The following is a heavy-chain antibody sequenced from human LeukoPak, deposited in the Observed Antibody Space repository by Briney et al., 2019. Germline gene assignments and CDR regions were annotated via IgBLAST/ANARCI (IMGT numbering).Heavy chain of an antibody. Sequence: PGRSLRLSCAASGFTFSSYGMHWVRQAPGKGLEWVAVIWSDASNTYYVDSVKGRFTISRDNSKNTLYLQMISLRAEDTAVYYCAKDRDERDYFDSSGYFDYWGQGTLVTVSS. CDR3: AKDRDERDYFDSSGYFDY. J-gene: IGHJ4*02. V-gene: IGHV3-33*06. CDR2: IWSDASNT. CDR1: GFTFSSYG. D-gene: IGHD3-22*01.